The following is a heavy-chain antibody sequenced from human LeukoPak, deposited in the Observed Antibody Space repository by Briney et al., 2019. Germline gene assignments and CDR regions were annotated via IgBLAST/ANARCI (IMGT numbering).Heavy chain of an antibody. CDR1: GFTFSSYG. D-gene: IGHD3-22*01. J-gene: IGHJ1*01. CDR3: AKDWDYYDSSGYTYFQH. V-gene: IGHV3-30*18. Sequence: GRSLRLSCAASGFTFSSYGMHWVRQAPGKGLEWVAVISYDGSNKYYADSVKGRFTISRDNSENTLYLQMNSLRAEDTAVYYCAKDWDYYDSSGYTYFQHWGQGTLVTVSS. CDR2: ISYDGSNK.